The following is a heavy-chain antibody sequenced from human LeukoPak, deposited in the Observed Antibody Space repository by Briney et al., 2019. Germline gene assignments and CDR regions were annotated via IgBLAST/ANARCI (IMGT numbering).Heavy chain of an antibody. CDR1: GYTFTSYA. CDR3: ARSGYRPPVAFDI. V-gene: IGHV1-3*01. Sequence: ASVKVSCKASGYTFTSYAMHWVRQASGQRLEWMGWIDAGNGNTKYSQKFQGRVTITRDTSASTAYMELSSLRSEDTAVYYCARSGYRPPVAFDIWGQGTMVTVSS. CDR2: IDAGNGNT. D-gene: IGHD3-3*01. J-gene: IGHJ3*02.